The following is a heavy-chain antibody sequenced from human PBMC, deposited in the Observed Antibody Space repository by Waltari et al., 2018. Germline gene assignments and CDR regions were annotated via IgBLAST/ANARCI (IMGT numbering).Heavy chain of an antibody. V-gene: IGHV6-1*01. CDR2: TYYRSKWYN. CDR1: GASVSTNSVP. J-gene: IGHJ4*02. CDR3: ARVSSRYFDY. Sequence: QVQLQQAGPGLVKHSQTPSLTCAIPGASVSTNSVPWNWIRQSPSRGLEWLGRTYYRSKWYNDYAVSVKSRMTINPDTSKNQFSLQLNSVTPEDTAVYYCARVSSRYFDYWGQGTLVTVSS.